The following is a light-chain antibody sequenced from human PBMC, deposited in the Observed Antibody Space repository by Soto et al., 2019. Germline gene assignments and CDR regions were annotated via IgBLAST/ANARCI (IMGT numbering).Light chain of an antibody. CDR2: GAS. V-gene: IGKV1-5*01. CDR1: QSISTW. CDR3: QQYNSLSS. J-gene: IGKJ4*01. Sequence: DIPMTQSPSTLSASVGDIVTITCRASQSISTWLAWSQQKPGQAPQLLISGASGLHAGVLSRFSGSASGKDFTLAISCQQPDDLATYYCQQYNSLSSFGEATTVEI.